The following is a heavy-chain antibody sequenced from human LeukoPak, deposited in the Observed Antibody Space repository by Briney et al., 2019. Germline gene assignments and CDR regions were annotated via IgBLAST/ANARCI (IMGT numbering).Heavy chain of an antibody. V-gene: IGHV3-7*01. D-gene: IGHD3-10*01. J-gene: IGHJ4*02. Sequence: GGSLRLSCAASGFTFSIYWMTWVRQAPGKGLEWVANVKQDGSGKYNVDSVKGRFTISRDNAKNSLYLQMNSLRAEDTAVYYCARGRISMVRGLISNYFDYWGQGTLVTVSS. CDR3: ARGRISMVRGLISNYFDY. CDR1: GFTFSIYW. CDR2: VKQDGSGK.